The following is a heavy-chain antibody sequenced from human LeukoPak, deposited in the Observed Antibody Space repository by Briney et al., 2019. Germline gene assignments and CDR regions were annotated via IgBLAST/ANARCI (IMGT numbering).Heavy chain of an antibody. CDR1: GFTFSSSW. Sequence: PGGSLRLSCVVSGFTFSSSWMTWVRQAPGKGLEWVANIKEDGSEKSYVDSVKGRFTISRDNAKNSLFLQMNSLRVEDTAVYYCVRFSRVSSDYWGQGTLVTVSS. D-gene: IGHD6-13*01. J-gene: IGHJ4*02. CDR2: IKEDGSEK. CDR3: VRFSRVSSDY. V-gene: IGHV3-7*01.